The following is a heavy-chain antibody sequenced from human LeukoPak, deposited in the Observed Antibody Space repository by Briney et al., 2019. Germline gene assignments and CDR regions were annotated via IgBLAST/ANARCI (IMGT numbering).Heavy chain of an antibody. V-gene: IGHV5-51*01. CDR3: ARRGATGQNYYYYMDV. D-gene: IGHD1-26*01. CDR1: GYSLTSYW. CDR2: IYPGDSDT. Sequence: GESLKISCKGSGYSLTSYWIGWVRQMPGKGLEWMGIIYPGDSDTRYSPSFQGQVTISADKSISTAYLQWSSLKASDTAMYYCARRGATGQNYYYYMDVWGKGTTVTVSS. J-gene: IGHJ6*03.